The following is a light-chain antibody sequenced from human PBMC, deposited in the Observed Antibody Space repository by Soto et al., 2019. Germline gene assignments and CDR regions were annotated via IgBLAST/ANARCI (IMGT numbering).Light chain of an antibody. V-gene: IGKV1-12*01. CDR2: AAS. Sequence: IHLAQSPTAESPSVGDRLTISCLAMQGISIWLAWYQQKSGKAPKLLIYAASRLESGVPSRFSGSGSGTDFTLTINSVEPEDFAVYYCQQAASSPLTFGGGTKVDIK. CDR1: QGISIW. CDR3: QQAASSPLT. J-gene: IGKJ4*02.